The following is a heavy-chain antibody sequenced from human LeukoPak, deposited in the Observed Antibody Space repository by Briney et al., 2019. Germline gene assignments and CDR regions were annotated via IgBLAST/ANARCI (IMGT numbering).Heavy chain of an antibody. CDR2: IKEDGSAQ. J-gene: IGHJ4*02. D-gene: IGHD6-13*01. Sequence: GGSLRLSCAASGFTFNSYWMSWVRQAPGKGLEWVANIKEDGSAQYYVDSVKGRFTISRDNAQDSLNLQMNSLRAEDTAVYFCARDFRIAAAVPSYFDYWGQGVLVTVSS. V-gene: IGHV3-7*01. CDR1: GFTFNSYW. CDR3: ARDFRIAAAVPSYFDY.